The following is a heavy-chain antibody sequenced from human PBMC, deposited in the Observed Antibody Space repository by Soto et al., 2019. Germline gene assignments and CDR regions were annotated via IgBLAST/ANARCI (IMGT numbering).Heavy chain of an antibody. D-gene: IGHD6-13*01. CDR3: ARYRIAAAGTKTKIGGGVYYFDY. Sequence: ASVKVSCKASGYTFTSYGISWVRQAPGQGLEWMGWISAYNGNTNYAQKLQGRVTMTTDTSTSTAYMELRSLRSDDTAVYYCARYRIAAAGTKTKIGGGVYYFDYWGQGTLVTVSS. V-gene: IGHV1-18*01. CDR2: ISAYNGNT. J-gene: IGHJ4*02. CDR1: GYTFTSYG.